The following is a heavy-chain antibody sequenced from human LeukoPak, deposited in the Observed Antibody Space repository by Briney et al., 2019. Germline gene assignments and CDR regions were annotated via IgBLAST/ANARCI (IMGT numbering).Heavy chain of an antibody. CDR1: GGSISNYH. CDR3: ARDRNYYDNSCYYYEGDAFDI. V-gene: IGHV4-59*01. CDR2: IYYSGST. D-gene: IGHD3-22*01. J-gene: IGHJ3*02. Sequence: PSETLSLTCTVSGGSISNYHWGWIRQPPGQGLEWLGYIYYSGSTNDNPSLKSRVTISVDSSKNQFSLKLRSVTAADTAVYYCARDRNYYDNSCYYYEGDAFDIWGQGTMVTVSS.